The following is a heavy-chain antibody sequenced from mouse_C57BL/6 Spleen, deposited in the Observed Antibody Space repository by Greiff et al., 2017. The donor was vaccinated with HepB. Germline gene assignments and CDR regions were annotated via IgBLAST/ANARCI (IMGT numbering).Heavy chain of an antibody. D-gene: IGHD2-2*01. Sequence: EVKLMESGGGLVKPGGSLKLSCAASGFTFSSYAMSWVRQTPEKRLEWVATISDGGSYTYYPDNVKGRFTISRDNAKNNLYLQMSHLKSEDTAMYYCARDGGATMVTTREYYAMDYWGQGTSVTVSS. CDR2: ISDGGSYT. CDR3: ARDGGATMVTTREYYAMDY. V-gene: IGHV5-4*01. CDR1: GFTFSSYA. J-gene: IGHJ4*01.